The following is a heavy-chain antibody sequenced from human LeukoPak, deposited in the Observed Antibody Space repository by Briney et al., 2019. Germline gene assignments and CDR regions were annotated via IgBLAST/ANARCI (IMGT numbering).Heavy chain of an antibody. CDR3: AKDAYCSSTSCHNWFDP. J-gene: IGHJ5*02. D-gene: IGHD2-2*01. Sequence: GGSLRLSCAASGFTFSSHVMSWVRQAPGKGLEWVSAISGSGGTQYYADSVKGRFTISRDNAKNSLYLQMNSLRAEDTALYYCAKDAYCSSTSCHNWFDPWGQGTLVTVSS. V-gene: IGHV3-23*01. CDR1: GFTFSSHV. CDR2: ISGSGGTQ.